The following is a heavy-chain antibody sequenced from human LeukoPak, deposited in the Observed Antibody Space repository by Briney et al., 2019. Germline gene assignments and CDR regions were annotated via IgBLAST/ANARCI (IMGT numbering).Heavy chain of an antibody. CDR3: LLAGEYDPFDI. J-gene: IGHJ3*02. CDR2: IFYRGST. D-gene: IGHD3-10*01. Sequence: SQTLSLTCTVSGGSISSGNYYWSWMRQPPGTGLEWIGNIFYRGSTNYNASLQSRVSISVDTSKNHFSLSLSSVTAADTAVYARLLAGEYDPFDIWGQGTMVTVSS. CDR1: GGSISSGNYY. V-gene: IGHV4-61*03.